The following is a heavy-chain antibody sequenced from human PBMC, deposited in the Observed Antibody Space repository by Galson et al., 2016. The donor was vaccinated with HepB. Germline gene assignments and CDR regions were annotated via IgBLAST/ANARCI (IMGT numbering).Heavy chain of an antibody. CDR2: ISYDGAHK. CDR1: GFTFSNFA. J-gene: IGHJ3*02. V-gene: IGHV3-30*03. D-gene: IGHD3-3*01. Sequence: SLRLSCAASGFTFSNFAMSWVRQAPGKGLEWVAVISYDGAHKYYADFVKGRFTISRDNSKNTLYLQMNSLRAEDTAVYYCAREGWDYDFWSGYSREAFDIWGQGTMVTVSS. CDR3: AREGWDYDFWSGYSREAFDI.